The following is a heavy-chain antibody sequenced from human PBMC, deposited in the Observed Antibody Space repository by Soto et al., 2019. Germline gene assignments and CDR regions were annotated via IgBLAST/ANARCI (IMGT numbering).Heavy chain of an antibody. J-gene: IGHJ6*02. CDR3: VKDRRTEAYGMEV. CDR2: ISYDGTNK. D-gene: IGHD2-21*01. CDR1: GFTFSSHG. V-gene: IGHV3-30*18. Sequence: QVQLVESGGGVDQPGRSLRLSCAASGFTFSSHGLHWVRQAPSRGLEWVAVISYDGTNKQYGDSVKGRFTISRDNSQNTLYLQMNSLRAEDTAVYYCVKDRRTEAYGMEVWGQGTTVTVSS.